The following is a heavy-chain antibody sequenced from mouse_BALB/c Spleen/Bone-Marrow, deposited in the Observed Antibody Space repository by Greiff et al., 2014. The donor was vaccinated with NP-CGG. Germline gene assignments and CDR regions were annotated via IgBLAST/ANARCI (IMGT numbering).Heavy chain of an antibody. CDR1: GYTFTSYD. CDR3: ARRVYYDYDGGAWFAY. Sequence: LEESGAELVKPGASVKLSCKASGYTFTSYDINWVRQRPEQGLEWIGWIFPGDGSTKYNEKFKGKATLTTDKSSSTAYKQLSRLTSEDSAVYFCARRVYYDYDGGAWFAYWGQGTLVTVSA. D-gene: IGHD2-4*01. CDR2: IFPGDGST. J-gene: IGHJ3*01. V-gene: IGHV1-85*01.